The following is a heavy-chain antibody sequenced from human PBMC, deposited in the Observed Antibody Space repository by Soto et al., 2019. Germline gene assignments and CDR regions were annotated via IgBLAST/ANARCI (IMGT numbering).Heavy chain of an antibody. CDR1: GFTFSGSA. V-gene: IGHV3-73*01. CDR3: IFQDSSGPN. D-gene: IGHD3-22*01. J-gene: IGHJ4*02. CDR2: IRSKANSYAT. Sequence: AGGSLRLSCAASGFTFSGSAMHWVRQASGKGLEWVGRIRSKANSYATAYAASVKGRFTISRDDSKNTAYLQMNSLKTEDTAVYYCIFQDSSGPNWGQGTLVTVS.